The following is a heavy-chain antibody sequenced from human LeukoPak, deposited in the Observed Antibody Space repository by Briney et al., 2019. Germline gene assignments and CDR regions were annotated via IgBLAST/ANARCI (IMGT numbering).Heavy chain of an antibody. D-gene: IGHD3-10*01. CDR2: LRSSGNGT. CDR1: GFNFSSHW. CDR3: VRGREVRGKSMDV. V-gene: IGHV3-74*03. J-gene: IGHJ6*04. Sequence: GGSLRLSCAASGFNFSSHWMHWVRQAPGKGLVWVSRLRSSGNGTTYADSVKGRFTISRDNAKNTLFLQMNSLRIEDTAVYYCVRGREVRGKSMDVWGKGTTVIVSP.